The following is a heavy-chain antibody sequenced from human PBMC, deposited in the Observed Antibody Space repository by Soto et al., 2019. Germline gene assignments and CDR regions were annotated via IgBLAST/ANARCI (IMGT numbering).Heavy chain of an antibody. CDR2: ISSSSSTI. D-gene: IGHD5-12*01. CDR1: GFTFSSYS. Sequence: PGGSLRLSCAASGFTFSSYSMNWVRQAPGKGLEWVSYISSSSSTIYYADSVKGRFTISRDNAKNSLYLQMNSLRAEDTAVYYCARDLRRWSGYGPDGFDYWGQGTLVTVSS. V-gene: IGHV3-48*01. CDR3: ARDLRRWSGYGPDGFDY. J-gene: IGHJ4*02.